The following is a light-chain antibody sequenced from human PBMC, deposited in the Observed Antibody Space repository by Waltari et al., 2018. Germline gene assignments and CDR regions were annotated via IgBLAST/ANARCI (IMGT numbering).Light chain of an antibody. V-gene: IGKV1-5*03. CDR2: KAS. CDR1: QSISCG. J-gene: IGKJ2*01. Sequence: DIQMTQSPSTLSASVGDRVTITCRASQSISCGLAWYQQKPGKAPKLLIYKASSLESGVPSRFSGSGSGTEFTLTISSLQPDDFATYYCQQYNSYLYTFGQGTKLEIK. CDR3: QQYNSYLYT.